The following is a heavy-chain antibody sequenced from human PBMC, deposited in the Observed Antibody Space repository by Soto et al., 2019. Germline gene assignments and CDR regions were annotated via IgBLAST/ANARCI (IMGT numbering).Heavy chain of an antibody. CDR3: ARLQASYWYYFDY. Sequence: GASVNVSCKASGYTFTDSAIHWVRQAPGQRLEWMGWINAGEGNTKYSHKFQGRVTISRDTSASTAYMELSSLASEDTAVYYCARLQASYWYYFDYWGQGTLVTVSS. CDR2: INAGEGNT. CDR1: GYTFTDSA. J-gene: IGHJ4*02. D-gene: IGHD1-26*01. V-gene: IGHV1-3*01.